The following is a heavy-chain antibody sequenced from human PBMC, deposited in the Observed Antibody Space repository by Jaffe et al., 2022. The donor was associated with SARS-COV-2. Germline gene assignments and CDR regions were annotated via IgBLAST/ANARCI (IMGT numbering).Heavy chain of an antibody. CDR3: SRVHVHVGEMRDAFGI. CDR1: GFFFGDYG. CDR2: IRSKAYGGTT. J-gene: IGHJ3*02. V-gene: IGHV3-49*05. Sequence: EVQLVESGGGLVKPGRSLRLSCIGSGFFFGDYGMSWFRQAPGKGLEWVGFIRSKAYGGTTEYAASVKGRFNISRDDSKSIAYLQMNSLKSEDTAVYYCSRVHVHVGEMRDAFGIWGQGTMVTVSS. D-gene: IGHD1-1*01.